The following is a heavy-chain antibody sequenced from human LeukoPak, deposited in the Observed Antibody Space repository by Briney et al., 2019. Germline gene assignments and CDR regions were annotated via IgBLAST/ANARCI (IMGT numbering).Heavy chain of an antibody. V-gene: IGHV3-23*01. CDR2: ISGSGGST. D-gene: IGHD1-26*01. CDR3: AKDRLGAMMYFDF. CDR1: GFTFSRNG. Sequence: GGTLRLSCAASGFTFSRNGMTWVRQAPGKGLEWVSAISGSGGSTYYADSVKGRVTISRDNSKNTLYLQVNSLRVEDTAVYYCAKDRLGAMMYFDFWGQGTLVTVSS. J-gene: IGHJ4*02.